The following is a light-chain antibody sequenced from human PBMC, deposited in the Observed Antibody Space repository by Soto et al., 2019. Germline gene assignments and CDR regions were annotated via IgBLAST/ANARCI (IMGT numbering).Light chain of an antibody. Sequence: EIVMTQSPATLSVSPGARITISCRASQTVGSNLAWYQQKPGQAPRLLIYTTSSRATGVPAKFSGSGSGTEFTLTIDSLQSEDFVLYYCQQYNSWPRTFGQGTRVEIK. J-gene: IGKJ1*01. CDR1: QTVGSN. V-gene: IGKV3-15*01. CDR2: TTS. CDR3: QQYNSWPRT.